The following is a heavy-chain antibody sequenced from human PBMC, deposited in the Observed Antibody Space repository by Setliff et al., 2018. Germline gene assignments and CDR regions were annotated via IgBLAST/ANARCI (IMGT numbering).Heavy chain of an antibody. CDR3: ATVPNVLRFLEWLRHEYYFDY. CDR2: ISAYNGNT. CDR1: GYTFTSYA. J-gene: IGHJ4*02. V-gene: IGHV1-18*01. Sequence: VASVKVSCKASGYTFTSYAISWVRQAPGQGLEWMGWISAYNGNTNYAQKLQDRVTMTTDTSTSTAYMELRSLRSDDTAVYYCATVPNVLRFLEWLRHEYYFDYWGQGTLVTVSS. D-gene: IGHD3-3*01.